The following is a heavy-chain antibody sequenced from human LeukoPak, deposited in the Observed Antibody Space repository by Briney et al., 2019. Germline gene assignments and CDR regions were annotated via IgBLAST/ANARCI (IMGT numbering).Heavy chain of an antibody. CDR2: INPSDSDT. CDR3: ARAWNFDY. Sequence: NLGESLKISCKGSGYSFTNYWIAWVRQMPGRGLEWMVIINPSDSDTRYNPSCQGQVTISADKSISPAYLQWSSLKPSNSARYTCARAWNFDYWGQGTLVTVSS. V-gene: IGHV5-51*01. CDR1: GYSFTNYW. J-gene: IGHJ4*02.